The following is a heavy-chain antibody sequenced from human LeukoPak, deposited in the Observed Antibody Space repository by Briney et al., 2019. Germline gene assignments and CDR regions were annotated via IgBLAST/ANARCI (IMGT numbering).Heavy chain of an antibody. CDR2: INSDGSST. Sequence: HPGXXXRLSCAASGFTFSSYWMHWVRHAPGKGLVWVSRINSDGSSTIYADSVKGRFTISRENAKNTLYLQMNSLRAEDTAVYYCASGEARRYFDWPPERAFDYWGQGTLVTVSS. J-gene: IGHJ4*02. CDR1: GFTFSSYW. V-gene: IGHV3-74*01. CDR3: ASGEARRYFDWPPERAFDY. D-gene: IGHD3-9*01.